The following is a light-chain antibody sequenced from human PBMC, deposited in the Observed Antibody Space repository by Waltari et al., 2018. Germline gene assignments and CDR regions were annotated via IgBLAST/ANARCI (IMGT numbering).Light chain of an antibody. CDR2: SNT. J-gene: IGLJ1*01. V-gene: IGLV1-44*01. CDR3: AAWDDSLNGYV. CDR1: DSNIGSNT. Sequence: QSVLTQPPSASGTPGQRVTISCSGSDSNIGSNTVNWYQQLPGTAPKLLIYSNTQRPSGVPDRFSGSKSGTSASLALSGLQSEDEADYYCAAWDDSLNGYVFGTGTKVTVL.